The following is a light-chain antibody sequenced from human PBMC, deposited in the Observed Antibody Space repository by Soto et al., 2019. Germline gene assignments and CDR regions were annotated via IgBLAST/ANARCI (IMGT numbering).Light chain of an antibody. CDR3: QKRSDSYT. CDR2: DAS. V-gene: IGKV3-11*01. CDR1: QTLANY. J-gene: IGKJ2*01. Sequence: EVVLTQSPATLSLSPGERATLSCRASQTLANYLAWYQQRPGQAPRLLIYDASNRATGIPARFSGSGSGKDLTRTIRSLEPEDSAVYYCQKRSDSYTVGQATTLEIK.